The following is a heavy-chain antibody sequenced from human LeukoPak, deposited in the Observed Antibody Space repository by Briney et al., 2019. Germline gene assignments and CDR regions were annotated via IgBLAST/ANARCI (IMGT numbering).Heavy chain of an antibody. J-gene: IGHJ4*02. CDR1: GYSISSGYY. CDR2: IYHSGST. V-gene: IGHV4-38-2*01. CDR3: ARGRPIDY. Sequence: SETLSLTCAVSGYSISSGYYWGWIRQPPGKGLEWIGSIYHSGSTYYNPSLKSRVTISVDTSKNQFSLKLSSVTAADTAVYYCARGRPIDYWGQGTLVTVSS.